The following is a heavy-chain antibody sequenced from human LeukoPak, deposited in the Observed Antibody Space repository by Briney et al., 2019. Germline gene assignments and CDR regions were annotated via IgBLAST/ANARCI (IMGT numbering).Heavy chain of an antibody. CDR2: IYYSGST. V-gene: IGHV4-59*01. J-gene: IGHJ2*01. CDR1: GGSISSYY. Sequence: MPSETLSLTCTVSGGSISSYYWSWTRQPPGKGLEWIGYIYYSGSTNYNPSLKSRVTISVGTSKNQFSLKLSSVTAADAAVYYCARHYGAWYFDLWGRGTLVTVSS. CDR3: ARHYGAWYFDL. D-gene: IGHD4-17*01.